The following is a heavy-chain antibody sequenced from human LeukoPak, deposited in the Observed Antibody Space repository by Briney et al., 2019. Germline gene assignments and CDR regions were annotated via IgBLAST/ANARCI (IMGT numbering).Heavy chain of an antibody. D-gene: IGHD3-22*01. CDR3: ARIPYSYDNSGRGYFDY. CDR2: INPNSGGT. CDR1: GYTFTYYY. V-gene: IGHV1-2*02. Sequence: ASVKVSCKTSGYTFTYYYMHWVRQAPGQGLEWMGWINPNSGGTRYAQKFQGRVTMTRDTSISTASMELTRLRSDATALYYCARIPYSYDNSGRGYFDYWGQGTLVTVSS. J-gene: IGHJ4*02.